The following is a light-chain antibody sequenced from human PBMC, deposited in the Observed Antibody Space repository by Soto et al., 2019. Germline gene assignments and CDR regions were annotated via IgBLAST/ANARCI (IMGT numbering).Light chain of an antibody. Sequence: DLQMTQSPSSLSASVGDRFTITCRASQSISSYLNWYQQKPGKAPKLLIYAASSLQSGVPSRFSGSGSGTDFTLTISSLQPEDFATYYCQQSYSTLITFGQGTKVDI. CDR2: AAS. CDR3: QQSYSTLIT. V-gene: IGKV1-39*01. J-gene: IGKJ1*01. CDR1: QSISSY.